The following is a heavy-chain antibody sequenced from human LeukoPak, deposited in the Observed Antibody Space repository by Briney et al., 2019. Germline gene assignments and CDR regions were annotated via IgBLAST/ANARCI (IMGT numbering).Heavy chain of an antibody. Sequence: ASVKVSCKASGYTFTCYYMHWVRQAPGQGLEWMGWINPNSGGTNYAQKFQGRVTMTRDTSISTAYMELSRLRSDDTAVYYCASYGGSGSYYYYYYMDVWGKGTTVTISS. J-gene: IGHJ6*03. CDR2: INPNSGGT. CDR1: GYTFTCYY. V-gene: IGHV1-2*02. D-gene: IGHD3-10*01. CDR3: ASYGGSGSYYYYYYMDV.